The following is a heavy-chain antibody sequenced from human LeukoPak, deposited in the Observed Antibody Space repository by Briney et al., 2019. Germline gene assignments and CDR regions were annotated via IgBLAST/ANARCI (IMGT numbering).Heavy chain of an antibody. Sequence: GASVKVSCKASGYTFTSYAMNWVRQAPGQGLEWMGWIHTNTGNPTYAQGFTGRFVFSLDTSVSTAYLQISSLKAEDTAVYYCARAKTPAYDILTGYYIGGSYDMDVWGQGTTVAVSS. CDR1: GYTFTSYA. CDR2: IHTNTGNP. D-gene: IGHD3-9*01. V-gene: IGHV7-4-1*02. CDR3: ARAKTPAYDILTGYYIGGSYDMDV. J-gene: IGHJ6*02.